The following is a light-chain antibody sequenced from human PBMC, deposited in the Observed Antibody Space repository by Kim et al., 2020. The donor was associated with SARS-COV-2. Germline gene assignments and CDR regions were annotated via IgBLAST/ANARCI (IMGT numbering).Light chain of an antibody. Sequence: AYMGDRVTRSRRARQKIWNDLGCDQNNEGRELQRPIYGAYSLQSEVPSRFSGSGYGTEFTLTLSSVQPEDFVNYFCLQHSTYPITSGQGTRLEIK. V-gene: IGKV1-17*01. CDR1: QKIWND. CDR2: GAY. J-gene: IGKJ5*01. CDR3: LQHSTYPIT.